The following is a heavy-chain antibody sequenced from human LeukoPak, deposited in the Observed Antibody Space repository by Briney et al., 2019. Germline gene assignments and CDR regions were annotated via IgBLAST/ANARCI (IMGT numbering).Heavy chain of an antibody. D-gene: IGHD5-18*01. CDR1: GYTFTSYG. V-gene: IGHV1-2*04. CDR3: ARGALLRYSYGLNALGY. CDR2: INPNSGGT. J-gene: IGHJ4*02. Sequence: ASVKVSCKASGYTFTSYGISWVRQAPGQGLEWMGWINPNSGGTNYAQKFQGWVTMTRDTSISTAYMELSRLRSDDTAVYYCARGALLRYSYGLNALGYWGQGTLVTVSS.